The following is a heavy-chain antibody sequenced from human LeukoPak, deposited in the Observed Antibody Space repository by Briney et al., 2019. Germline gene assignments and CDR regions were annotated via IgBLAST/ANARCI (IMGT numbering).Heavy chain of an antibody. Sequence: PGGSLRLSCAASGFTFSSYWMHWVRQAPGKGLVWVSRINSDGSSTSYADSVKGRFAISRDSAKNTLYLQMNSLRAEDTAVYYCARDELELRLYYYCMDVWGKGTTVTVSS. J-gene: IGHJ6*03. CDR2: INSDGSST. V-gene: IGHV3-74*01. CDR3: ARDELELRLYYYCMDV. CDR1: GFTFSSYW. D-gene: IGHD1-7*01.